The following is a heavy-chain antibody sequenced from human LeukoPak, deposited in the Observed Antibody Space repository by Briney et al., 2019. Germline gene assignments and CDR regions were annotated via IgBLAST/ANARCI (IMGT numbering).Heavy chain of an antibody. CDR1: GFTFSSYS. D-gene: IGHD3-3*01. CDR3: AKDQVPKAQNFWSGSPNDY. J-gene: IGHJ4*02. Sequence: GGSLRLSCAASGFTFSSYSMNWVRQAPGKGLEWVSAISGGGGTTYYADSVKGRFTISRDNSKNTLYLQMNSLRAEDTAVYYCAKDQVPKAQNFWSGSPNDYWGQGTLVTVSS. CDR2: ISGGGGTT. V-gene: IGHV3-23*01.